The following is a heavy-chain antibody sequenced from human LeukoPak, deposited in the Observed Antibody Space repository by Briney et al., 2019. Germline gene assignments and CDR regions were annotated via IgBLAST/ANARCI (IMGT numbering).Heavy chain of an antibody. CDR1: GYTFTNYG. V-gene: IGHV1-18*01. J-gene: IGHJ5*02. D-gene: IGHD2-15*01. CDR2: ISTYDHDT. Sequence: ASVKVSCRASGYTFTNYGISWVRQAPGQGLEWMAWISTYDHDTNYAQKFRGRVTMPTDTSTRTAYMELRSLGSDDTAVYYCVRDYFCSGGTCDDCFDPWGQGTLVTVSS. CDR3: VRDYFCSGGTCDDCFDP.